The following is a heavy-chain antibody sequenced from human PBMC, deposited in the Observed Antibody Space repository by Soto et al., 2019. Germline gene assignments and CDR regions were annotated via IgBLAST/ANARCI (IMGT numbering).Heavy chain of an antibody. V-gene: IGHV1-69*13. CDR3: ARGGGPPSMVTLDYYYGMDV. CDR2: IIPIFGTA. CDR1: GGTFGSYA. Sequence: GASVKVSCKASGGTFGSYAISWVRQAPGQGLEWMGGIIPIFGTANYAQKFQGRVTITADESTSTAYMELSSLRSEDTAVYYCARGGGPPSMVTLDYYYGMDVWGQGTTVTVSS. J-gene: IGHJ6*02. D-gene: IGHD5-18*01.